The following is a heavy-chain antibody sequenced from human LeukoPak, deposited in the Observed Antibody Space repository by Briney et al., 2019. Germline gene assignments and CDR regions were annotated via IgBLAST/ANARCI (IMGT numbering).Heavy chain of an antibody. D-gene: IGHD3-3*01. J-gene: IGHJ4*01. CDR3: ARDGAYSTIFY. CDR1: GFTFSSYA. CDR2: ISGSGGST. V-gene: IGHV3-23*01. Sequence: PGGSLRLSCAASGFTFSSYAMSWVRQAPGKGLEWVSAISGSGGSTYYADSVKGRFTISRDNAKNTLYLQMNSLRAEDTAVYYCARDGAYSTIFYWGQGTLVTVSS.